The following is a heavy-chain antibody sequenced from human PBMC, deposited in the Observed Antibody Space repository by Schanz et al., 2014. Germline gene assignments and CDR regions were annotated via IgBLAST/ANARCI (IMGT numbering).Heavy chain of an antibody. J-gene: IGHJ4*02. CDR1: GFIFRSYS. Sequence: GQLVESGGGLAQPGGSLRLACAASGFIFRSYSMHWVRQAPGKGLEWVSYISRSSSTIYYADSVRGRFTISRDNAKNSLYLQMNSLRAEDTAVYYCVPMSIAAHWGQGTLVTVSS. V-gene: IGHV3-48*01. CDR2: ISRSSSTI. CDR3: VPMSIAAH. D-gene: IGHD6-6*01.